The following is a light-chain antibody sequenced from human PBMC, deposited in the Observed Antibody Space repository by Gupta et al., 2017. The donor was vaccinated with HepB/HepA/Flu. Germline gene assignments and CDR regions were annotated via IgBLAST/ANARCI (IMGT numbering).Light chain of an antibody. CDR1: QGISSW. V-gene: IGKV1-12*01. Sequence: DLQMTQSPSSVSASVGDSVAITCRASQGISSWLAWYQPKPGEAPKLLIYDASSLQSGVPSRFSGSRSGTDFTLTISSLQPEDFATYDCQQAKSVPPTLGGGTKVEI. CDR3: QQAKSVPPT. CDR2: DAS. J-gene: IGKJ4*01.